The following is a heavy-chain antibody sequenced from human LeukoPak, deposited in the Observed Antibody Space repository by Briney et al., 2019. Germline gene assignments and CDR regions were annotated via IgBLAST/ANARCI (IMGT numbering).Heavy chain of an antibody. J-gene: IGHJ4*02. D-gene: IGHD6-19*01. CDR2: VKEDGSDK. V-gene: IGHV3-7*01. CDR1: GFTFSASW. CDR3: AKAKIGYSSGWDH. Sequence: PGGSLRLSCAASGFTFSASWMTWVRQAPGKGLEWVAKVKEDGSDKYYVDSVKGRFTISRDNAKNSLYLQMNSLRAEDTAVYYCAKAKIGYSSGWDHWGQGTLVTVSS.